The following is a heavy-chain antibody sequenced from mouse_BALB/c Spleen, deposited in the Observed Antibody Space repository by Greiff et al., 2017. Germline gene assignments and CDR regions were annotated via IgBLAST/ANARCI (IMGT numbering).Heavy chain of an antibody. CDR2: IRLKSDNYAT. CDR3: TSLYYYGMDY. Sequence: EVQLVESGGGLVQPGGSMKLSCVASGFTFSSYWMSWVRQSPEKGLEWVAEIRLKSDNYATHYAESVKGKFTISRDDSKSRLYLQMNSLRAEDTGIYYCTSLYYYGMDYWGQGTSVTVSS. CDR1: GFTFSSYW. J-gene: IGHJ4*01. V-gene: IGHV6-6*02.